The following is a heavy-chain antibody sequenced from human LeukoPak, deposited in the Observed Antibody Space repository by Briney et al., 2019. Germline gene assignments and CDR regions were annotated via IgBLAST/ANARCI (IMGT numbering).Heavy chain of an antibody. D-gene: IGHD3-3*02. CDR2: ISGSGGGT. V-gene: IGHV3-23*01. J-gene: IGHJ4*02. Sequence: GGSLRLSCAASGFTFSSYAMSWVRQAPGKGLGWVSAISGSGGGTYYADSVKGRFTISRDNSKNTLYLQMNSLRAEGTAVYYCAKDRVNSIPFDYWGQGTLVTVSS. CDR3: AKDRVNSIPFDY. CDR1: GFTFSSYA.